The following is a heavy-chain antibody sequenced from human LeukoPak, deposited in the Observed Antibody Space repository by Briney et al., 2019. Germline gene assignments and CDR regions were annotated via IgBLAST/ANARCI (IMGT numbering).Heavy chain of an antibody. V-gene: IGHV1-69*06. J-gene: IGHJ4*02. Sequence: SVKVSCKASGGTFSSYAISWVRQAPGQGLEWMGGIIPIFGTANYAQKFQGRVTITADKSTSTAYMELSSLRSEDTAVYYCARNSGVLTSPYFDYWGQGTLVTVSS. CDR1: GGTFSSYA. CDR2: IIPIFGTA. CDR3: ARNSGVLTSPYFDY. D-gene: IGHD2-8*01.